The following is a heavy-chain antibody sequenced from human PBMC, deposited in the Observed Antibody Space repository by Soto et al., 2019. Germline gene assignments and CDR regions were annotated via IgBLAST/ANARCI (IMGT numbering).Heavy chain of an antibody. V-gene: IGHV3-72*01. J-gene: IGHJ6*03. CDR3: VRSRVTPDPYYFYYMDV. Sequence: GGSLRLSCAASGFTFSDHYMDWVRQAPGKGLEWVGRTRNKANSYTTEYAASVKGRFTVSRDDSKNSLYLQMNSLKTEDTAVYYCVRSRVTPDPYYFYYMDVWGKGTTVTVSS. D-gene: IGHD2-21*02. CDR1: GFTFSDHY. CDR2: TRNKANSYTT.